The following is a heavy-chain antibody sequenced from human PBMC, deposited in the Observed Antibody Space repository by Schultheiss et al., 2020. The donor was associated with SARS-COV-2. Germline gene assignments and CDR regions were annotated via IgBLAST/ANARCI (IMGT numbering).Heavy chain of an antibody. Sequence: GGSLRLSCAAAGFTFNNYGMHWVRQAPGKGLEWVAIVWYDGNNKYYADSVKGRFTISRDNSKNTLYLQMNSLRGEDTAVYYCARGGGDGYKLFDYCGQGTLVTVSS. CDR2: VWYDGNNK. CDR3: ARGGGDGYKLFDY. D-gene: IGHD5-24*01. CDR1: GFTFNNYG. J-gene: IGHJ4*02. V-gene: IGHV3-33*01.